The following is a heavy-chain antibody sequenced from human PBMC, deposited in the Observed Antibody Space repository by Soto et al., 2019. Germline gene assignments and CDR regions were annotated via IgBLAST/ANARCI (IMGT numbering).Heavy chain of an antibody. J-gene: IGHJ4*02. CDR3: ARRSSSWYFDY. V-gene: IGHV3-23*01. D-gene: IGHD6-13*01. CDR2: ISGSDGST. CDR1: GFTFSSYA. Sequence: EVQLLESGGGLVQPGGSLRLSCAASGFTFSSYAMNWVRQAPGKGLEWVSVISGSDGSTYYADSVKGRFTISRDNYKNTRNLQMSSLRAEDTAVYYCARRSSSWYFDYWGQGTLVTVSS.